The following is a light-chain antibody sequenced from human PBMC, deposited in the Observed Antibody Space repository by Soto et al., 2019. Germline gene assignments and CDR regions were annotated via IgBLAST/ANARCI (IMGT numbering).Light chain of an antibody. J-gene: IGLJ2*01. CDR1: GSDVGGYIY. Sequence: QSALTQPASVSGSPGHSITISGTGTGSDVGGYIYVSWFQQHPGTAPKLVIYEVHKRPSGVSNRISGSKSGNTASLTISGLQAEDEADYYCCSYTSSGAYVVFGGGTKLTVL. CDR2: EVH. CDR3: CSYTSSGAYVV. V-gene: IGLV2-14*01.